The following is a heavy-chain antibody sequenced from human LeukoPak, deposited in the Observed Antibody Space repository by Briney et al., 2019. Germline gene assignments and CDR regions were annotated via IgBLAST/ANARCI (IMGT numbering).Heavy chain of an antibody. J-gene: IGHJ4*02. V-gene: IGHV5-51*01. CDR3: ARQPEIVVVPAARGPALTRGIDY. CDR1: GYSFTSYW. CDR2: IYPGDSDT. Sequence: GESLKISCKGSGYSFTSYWIGWVRQMPGKGLEWMGIIYPGDSDTRYSPSFQGQVTISADKSISTAYLQWSSLKASDTAMYYCARQPEIVVVPAARGPALTRGIDYWGQGTLVTVSS. D-gene: IGHD2-2*01.